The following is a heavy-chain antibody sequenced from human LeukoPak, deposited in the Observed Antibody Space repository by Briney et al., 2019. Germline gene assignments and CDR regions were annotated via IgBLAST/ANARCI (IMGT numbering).Heavy chain of an antibody. V-gene: IGHV4-34*01. D-gene: IGHD1-1*01. CDR3: ARGCQLNS. CDR2: INHSGDT. Sequence: SETLSLTCAVYGGSFSDYLWSWIRQFPGKGLEWIREINHSGDTNYNPSLKSRVTISVDTSKNQFSLKLSSVTAADTAVYYCARGCQLNSWGQGSLVTVSS. CDR1: GGSFSDYL. J-gene: IGHJ4*02.